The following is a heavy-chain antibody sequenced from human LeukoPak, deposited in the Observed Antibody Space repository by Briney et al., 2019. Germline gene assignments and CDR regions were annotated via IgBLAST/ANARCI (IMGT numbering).Heavy chain of an antibody. V-gene: IGHV3-15*01. D-gene: IGHD3-3*01. CDR2: IKSKADGGTT. Sequence: GGSLRLSCAASGFIFTDAWMSWVRQIPGKGLEWVGRIKSKADGGTTDYATFVKGRFIITRDDSKSTLYLQLNSLKIEDTAVYYCAKDLIGVFPDYFDYWGQGTLVTVSS. CDR1: GFIFTDAW. CDR3: AKDLIGVFPDYFDY. J-gene: IGHJ4*02.